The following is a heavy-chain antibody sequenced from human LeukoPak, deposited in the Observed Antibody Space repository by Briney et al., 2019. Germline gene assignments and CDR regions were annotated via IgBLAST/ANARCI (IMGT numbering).Heavy chain of an antibody. D-gene: IGHD3-22*01. CDR1: GFTFSSYS. Sequence: PGGSLRLSCAASGFTFSSYSMNWVRQAPGKGLEWISSISSSSSYIYYADSVKGRFTISRDNAKNSLYLQMNSLRAEDTAVYYCARASIKDYYDSSGYFGSTSELGSWGQGTLVTVSS. V-gene: IGHV3-21*01. J-gene: IGHJ5*02. CDR2: ISSSSSYI. CDR3: ARASIKDYYDSSGYFGSTSELGS.